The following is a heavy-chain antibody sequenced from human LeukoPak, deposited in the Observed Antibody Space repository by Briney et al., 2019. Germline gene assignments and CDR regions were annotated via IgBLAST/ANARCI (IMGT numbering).Heavy chain of an antibody. J-gene: IGHJ4*02. CDR1: GFTFRSYW. Sequence: GGSLRLSCAASGFTFRSYWMSWVRQAPGKGLEWVANIKQDGSEKYYVDSVKGRFTISRDNAKNSLYLQMNSLRAEDTAAYYCARENWGSSWYDGGYWGQGTLVTVSS. D-gene: IGHD6-13*01. CDR2: IKQDGSEK. CDR3: ARENWGSSWYDGGY. V-gene: IGHV3-7*01.